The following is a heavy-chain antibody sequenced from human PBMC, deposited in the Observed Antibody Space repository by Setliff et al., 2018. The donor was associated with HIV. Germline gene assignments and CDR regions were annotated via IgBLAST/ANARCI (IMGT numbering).Heavy chain of an antibody. V-gene: IGHV4-59*01. Sequence: SETLSLTCTVSGGSISGYYWSWIRQPPGKGLEWIGYIYYIGNTNYNPSLKGRVTLSVDTSKNQISLKLTSVTAADTAVYYCARHVGDDYDSHAVWGKGTTVTVS. J-gene: IGHJ6*03. CDR1: GGSISGYY. CDR2: IYYIGNT. D-gene: IGHD3-22*01. CDR3: ARHVGDDYDSHAV.